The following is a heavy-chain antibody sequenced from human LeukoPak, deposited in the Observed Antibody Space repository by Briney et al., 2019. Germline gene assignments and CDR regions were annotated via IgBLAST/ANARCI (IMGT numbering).Heavy chain of an antibody. CDR2: ISSSSSTI. CDR3: ASGLRWLQYDYFDY. V-gene: IGHV3-48*04. J-gene: IGHJ4*02. Sequence: GGSLRLSCAASGFTFSSYSMNWVRQAPGKGLEWVSYISSSSSTIYYADSVKGRFTISRDNAKNSLYLQMNSLRAEDTAVYYCASGLRWLQYDYFDYWGQGTLVTVSS. CDR1: GFTFSSYS. D-gene: IGHD5-24*01.